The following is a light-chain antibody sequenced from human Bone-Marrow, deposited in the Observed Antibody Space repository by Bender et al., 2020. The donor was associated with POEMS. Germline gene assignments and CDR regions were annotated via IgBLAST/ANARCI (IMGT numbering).Light chain of an antibody. CDR3: AAWDGSLNAPV. V-gene: IGLV1-44*01. Sequence: QSVLTQPPSASGTPGQRVTISCSGSSSNIGGNSVNWYQHLPGTAPKLLIYSNYQRPSGVPDRFSGSKSGTSASLAISGLQSEDEADYFCAAWDGSLNAPVFGGGTKLTVL. CDR1: SSNIGGNS. J-gene: IGLJ3*02. CDR2: SNY.